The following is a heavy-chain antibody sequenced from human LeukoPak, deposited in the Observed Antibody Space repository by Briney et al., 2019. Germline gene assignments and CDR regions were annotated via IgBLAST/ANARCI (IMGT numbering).Heavy chain of an antibody. D-gene: IGHD3-22*01. Sequence: GGSLRLSWAASGFTFSSYSMNWVRQAPGKGLEWVSSISSSISYIYYADSVKGRFTISRDNAKNSLYLQMNSLRAEDTAVYYCARGMIVVVKGGKFDYWGQGTLVTVSS. CDR2: ISSSISYI. CDR3: ARGMIVVVKGGKFDY. V-gene: IGHV3-21*01. CDR1: GFTFSSYS. J-gene: IGHJ4*02.